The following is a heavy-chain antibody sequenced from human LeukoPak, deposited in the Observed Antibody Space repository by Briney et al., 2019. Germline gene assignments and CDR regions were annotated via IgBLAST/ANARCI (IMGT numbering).Heavy chain of an antibody. CDR3: AKEWELVTYYFYYYMDV. CDR2: IRYDGSNE. CDR1: GFTFSSYD. Sequence: GSLRLSCAACGFTFSSYDMHWVRQAPGKGLEWVAFIRYDGSNEYYADSVRGRFTISRDNSKDTLYLQMNSLRAEDTAVYYCAKEWELVTYYFYYYMDVWGKGTTVTVSS. V-gene: IGHV3-30*02. D-gene: IGHD1-26*01. J-gene: IGHJ6*03.